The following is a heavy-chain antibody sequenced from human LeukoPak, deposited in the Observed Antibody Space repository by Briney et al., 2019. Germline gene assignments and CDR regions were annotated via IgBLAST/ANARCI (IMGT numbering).Heavy chain of an antibody. Sequence: PGGSLRLSCAASGFTFSSYGVHWVRQAPGKGLEWVAFIRHDGSNKYYADSVKGRFTISRGNSKNTLYLQMNSLRAEDTAVYYCAKPDSPYCSSTSCSYFDYWGQGTLVTVSS. J-gene: IGHJ4*02. CDR1: GFTFSSYG. CDR2: IRHDGSNK. CDR3: AKPDSPYCSSTSCSYFDY. D-gene: IGHD2-2*01. V-gene: IGHV3-30*02.